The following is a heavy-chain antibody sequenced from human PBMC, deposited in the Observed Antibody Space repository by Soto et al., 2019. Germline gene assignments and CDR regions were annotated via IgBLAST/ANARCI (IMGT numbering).Heavy chain of an antibody. V-gene: IGHV4-4*02. CDR2: IYHSGST. CDR3: AVSIAAAGTLVDY. J-gene: IGHJ4*02. CDR1: GGSISSSNW. Sequence: SDTLSLTCAVSGGSISSSNWWSWVRQPPGKGLEWIGEIYHSGSTNYNPSLKGRVTTSVDKSKNQFSLKLSSVTAADTAVYYCAVSIAAAGTLVDYWGQGTLVTVSS. D-gene: IGHD6-13*01.